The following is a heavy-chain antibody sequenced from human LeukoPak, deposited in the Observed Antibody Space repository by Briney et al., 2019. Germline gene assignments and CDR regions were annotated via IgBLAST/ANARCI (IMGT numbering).Heavy chain of an antibody. J-gene: IGHJ3*02. V-gene: IGHV4-59*08. CDR1: GGSISSYY. CDR2: IYYSGST. CDR3: ARLEAVDSSGYYYGTNDALDI. D-gene: IGHD3-22*01. Sequence: SETLSLTCTVSGGSISSYYWSWIRQPPGKGLEWIGYIYYSGSTNYNPSLKSRVTISVDTSKNQFSLKLSSVTAADTAVYYCARLEAVDSSGYYYGTNDALDIWGQGTMVTVSS.